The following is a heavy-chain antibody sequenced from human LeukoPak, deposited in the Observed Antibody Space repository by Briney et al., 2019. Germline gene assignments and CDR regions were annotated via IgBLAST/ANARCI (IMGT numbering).Heavy chain of an antibody. J-gene: IGHJ4*02. D-gene: IGHD1/OR15-1a*01. CDR1: GGSISSGGYY. CDR3: ARRNSGTHTFDY. V-gene: IGHV4-61*08. Sequence: PSETLSLTCTVSGGSISSGGYYWSWIRQYPGKGLEWIGYIYYSGSTNYNPSLKSRVTISVDTSKNQFSLKLSSVTAADTAVYYCARRNSGTHTFDYWGQGTLVTVSS. CDR2: IYYSGST.